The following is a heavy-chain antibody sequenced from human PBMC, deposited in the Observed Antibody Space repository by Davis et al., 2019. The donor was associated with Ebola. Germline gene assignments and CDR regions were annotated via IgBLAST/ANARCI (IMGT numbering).Heavy chain of an antibody. CDR3: ASTTTSCPMC. D-gene: IGHD2-2*01. CDR1: GGAVTSGGYF. J-gene: IGHJ4*02. V-gene: IGHV4-61*08. CDR2: IYSSGDT. Sequence: PSETLSLTCAVSGGAVTSGGYFWAWIRQPPGKGLEWIGYIYSSGDTNYNPSLKSRVTISVDTSKNRFSLKLNSVTAADTAVYYCASTTTSCPMCWGQGTLVTVSS.